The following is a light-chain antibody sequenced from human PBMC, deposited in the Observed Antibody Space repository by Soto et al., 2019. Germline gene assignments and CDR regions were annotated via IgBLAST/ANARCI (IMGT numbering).Light chain of an antibody. CDR3: CSYTSSRTHV. CDR1: SSDIGAFTF. Sequence: QSALTQPASVSGSPGQSITISCTGTSSDIGAFTFVSWYQQHPGKVPKLMIFDVNRRPSGVSDRFSGSKSGNTASLTISGLQAEDEGDYYCCSYTSSRTHVFGSGTKLTVL. CDR2: DVN. V-gene: IGLV2-14*03. J-gene: IGLJ1*01.